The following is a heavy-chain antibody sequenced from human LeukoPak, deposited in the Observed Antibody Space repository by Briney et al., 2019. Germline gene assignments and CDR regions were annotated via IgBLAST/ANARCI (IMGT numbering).Heavy chain of an antibody. D-gene: IGHD6-19*01. CDR3: ARRGTSGRNWFDS. Sequence: GESLKISCKAPGYSFTTYWIGWVRQMPGKGLEWVGIISPGDSTTTYNASFQGQVTMSVDKSISTAYLQWASLKTSDTAMYYCARRGTSGRNWFDSWGQGTLVTVSP. J-gene: IGHJ5*01. CDR2: ISPGDSTT. V-gene: IGHV5-51*01. CDR1: GYSFTTYW.